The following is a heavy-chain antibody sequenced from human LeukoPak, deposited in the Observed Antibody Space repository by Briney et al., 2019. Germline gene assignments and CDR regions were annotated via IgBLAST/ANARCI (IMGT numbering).Heavy chain of an antibody. D-gene: IGHD2-21*02. Sequence: PSETLSLTCTVSGGSISSSSYYWGWIRQPPGKGLEWVGSIYYSGSTYYDPSLQSRVTISVDTSKNQFSLKLSPVTAADTAVYYCARTVSGGDFLMDVWGQGTTVTVSS. V-gene: IGHV4-39*01. CDR3: ARTVSGGDFLMDV. CDR2: IYYSGST. J-gene: IGHJ6*02. CDR1: GGSISSSSYY.